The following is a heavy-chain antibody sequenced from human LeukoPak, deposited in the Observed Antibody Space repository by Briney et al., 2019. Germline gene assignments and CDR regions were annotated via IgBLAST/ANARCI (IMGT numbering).Heavy chain of an antibody. V-gene: IGHV1-8*01. CDR3: ARGYYDILTGYYDYYYYYYMDV. D-gene: IGHD3-9*01. CDR2: MNPNSGNT. Sequence: GASGKVSCKASGYTFTSYDINWVRQATGQGLEWMGWMNPNSGNTGYAQKFQGRVTVTRNTSISTAYMELSSLRSEDTAVYYCARGYYDILTGYYDYYYYYYMDVWGKGTTVTISS. CDR1: GYTFTSYD. J-gene: IGHJ6*03.